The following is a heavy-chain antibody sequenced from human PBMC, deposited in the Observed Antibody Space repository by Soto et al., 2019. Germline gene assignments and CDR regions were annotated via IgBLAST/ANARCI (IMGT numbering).Heavy chain of an antibody. CDR1: GGTFSSYA. CDR3: ATRDWYYYDSSAITPDDY. J-gene: IGHJ4*02. V-gene: IGHV1-69*12. Sequence: QVQLVQSGAEVKKPGSSVKVSCKASGGTFSSYAISWVRQAPGQGLEWMGGIIPIFGTANYAQKFQGRVTITADESTSTAYMELSSLSSEDTAVYYCATRDWYYYDSSAITPDDYWGQGTLVTVSS. D-gene: IGHD3-22*01. CDR2: IIPIFGTA.